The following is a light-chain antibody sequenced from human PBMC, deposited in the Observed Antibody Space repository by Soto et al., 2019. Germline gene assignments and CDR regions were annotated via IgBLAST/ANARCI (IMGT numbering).Light chain of an antibody. CDR3: QQYNNWPPYT. CDR2: GAS. V-gene: IGKV3-15*01. Sequence: EIVMTQSPATLSVSPGERATLSCRASQSVSSDLAWYQQKPGQAPRLLIAGASTRATGIPARFSGGGSGIEFTLTISSLQSEDFAVYYCQQYNNWPPYTFGQGPKLEIK. CDR1: QSVSSD. J-gene: IGKJ2*01.